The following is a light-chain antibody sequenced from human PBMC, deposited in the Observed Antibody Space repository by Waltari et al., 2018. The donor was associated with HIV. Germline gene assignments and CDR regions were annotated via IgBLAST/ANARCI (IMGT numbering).Light chain of an antibody. CDR2: EVS. J-gene: IGLJ3*02. CDR1: TSDVGGYNY. V-gene: IGLV2-14*01. CDR3: NSYTSMSHLV. Sequence: QSALTQPASVSGSPGQSLTISCTGTTSDVGGYNYVSWYQHHPGKAPKLIIYEVSNRPSDISSRFSASKSGNTASLTISGLQAEDEADYYCNSYTSMSHLVFGGGTKLTV.